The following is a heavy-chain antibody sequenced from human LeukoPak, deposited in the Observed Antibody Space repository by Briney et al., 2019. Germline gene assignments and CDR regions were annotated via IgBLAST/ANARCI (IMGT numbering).Heavy chain of an antibody. CDR2: ISYDGSNI. CDR1: GFTFNNYA. J-gene: IGHJ4*02. D-gene: IGHD3-22*01. Sequence: GGSLRLSCAASGFTFNNYAMHWVRQAPGKGLEWVAVISYDGSNIYYGDSVKGRFTISRDNSKSTLYLQMNSLRVEDTAVYYCARLSGYYDSSGYLAGRFDYWGQETLVTVSS. CDR3: ARLSGYYDSSGYLAGRFDY. V-gene: IGHV3-30-3*01.